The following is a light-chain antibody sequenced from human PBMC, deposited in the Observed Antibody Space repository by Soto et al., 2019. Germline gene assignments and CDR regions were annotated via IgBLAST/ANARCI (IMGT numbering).Light chain of an antibody. Sequence: QSALTQPASVSGSPGQSITISCSGTSNDVGGYDSVSWYQQNPGKAPKLIIFEVRYRPSGVSSRFSGSKSGNTASLTISGLQAEDEADYYCASYMSNTHVVFGGGTQLTVL. J-gene: IGLJ2*01. CDR1: SNDVGGYDS. V-gene: IGLV2-14*01. CDR3: ASYMSNTHVV. CDR2: EVR.